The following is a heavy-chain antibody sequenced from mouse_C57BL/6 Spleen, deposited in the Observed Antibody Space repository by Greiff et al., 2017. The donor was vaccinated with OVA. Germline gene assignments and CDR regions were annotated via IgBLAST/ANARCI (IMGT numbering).Heavy chain of an antibody. CDR2: ISDGGSYT. Sequence: EVKLVESGGGLVKPGGSLKLSCAASGFTFSSYAMSWVRQTPEKRLEWVATISDGGSYTYYPDNVKGRFTISRDNAKNNLYLQMSHLKSEDTAMYYCAREGGYGYDEGVYAMDYWGQGTSVTVSS. CDR3: AREGGYGYDEGVYAMDY. D-gene: IGHD2-2*01. CDR1: GFTFSSYA. V-gene: IGHV5-4*03. J-gene: IGHJ4*01.